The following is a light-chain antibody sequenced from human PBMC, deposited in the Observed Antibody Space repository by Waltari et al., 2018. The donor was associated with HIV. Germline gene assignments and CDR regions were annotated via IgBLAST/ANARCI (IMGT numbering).Light chain of an antibody. CDR2: EVN. V-gene: IGLV2-8*01. J-gene: IGLJ2*01. Sequence: QSALTQPPSASGSPGQSVTISCTGAGTDSGSYNYVSWYQQHTGKDPKLMIYEVNKRPSGVPDRFSGAKSGSVAALTVSGLQDDDEADYYCSSYAGRDSRVVFGGGTKLTVL. CDR1: GTDSGSYNY. CDR3: SSYAGRDSRVV.